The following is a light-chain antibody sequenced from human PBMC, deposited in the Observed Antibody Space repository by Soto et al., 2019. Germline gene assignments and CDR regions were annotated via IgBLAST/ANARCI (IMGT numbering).Light chain of an antibody. V-gene: IGLV1-47*01. CDR1: NSNIGRNF. Sequence: QSALTQPPSASGTPGQRVPISCSGSNSNIGRNFVYWFQQLPGTAPKLLIYRNNMRPSGVPDRFSGSQSGTSASLDISGLRSEDEADYFCAAWDDSLTAVVFGGGTKLTVL. J-gene: IGLJ2*01. CDR3: AAWDDSLTAVV. CDR2: RNN.